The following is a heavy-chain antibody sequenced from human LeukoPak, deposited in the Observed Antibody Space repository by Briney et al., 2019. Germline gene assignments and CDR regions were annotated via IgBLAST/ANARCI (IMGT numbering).Heavy chain of an antibody. CDR1: GFTFSSYS. CDR3: AREGDYGDFDY. CDR2: ISSSSSYI. Sequence: GGSLRLSCAASGFTFSSYSMNWVRQAPGRGLEWVSSISSSSSYIYYADSVKGRFTNSRDNAKNSLYLQMNSLRAEDTAVYYCAREGDYGDFDYWGQGTLVTVSS. V-gene: IGHV3-21*01. J-gene: IGHJ4*02. D-gene: IGHD4-17*01.